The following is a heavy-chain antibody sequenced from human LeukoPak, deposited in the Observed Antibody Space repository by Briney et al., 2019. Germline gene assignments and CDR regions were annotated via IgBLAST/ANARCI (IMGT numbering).Heavy chain of an antibody. CDR1: GFTFSSYG. Sequence: PGGSLRLSCAASGFTFSSYGMSWVRQAPGKGLEWVSAISGSGGSTYYADSVKGRFTISRDNSKNTLYLQMNSLRAEDTAVYYCAKDCLCYYARGPDNWFDPWGQGTLVTVSS. D-gene: IGHD3-22*01. CDR3: AKDCLCYYARGPDNWFDP. CDR2: ISGSGGST. V-gene: IGHV3-23*01. J-gene: IGHJ5*02.